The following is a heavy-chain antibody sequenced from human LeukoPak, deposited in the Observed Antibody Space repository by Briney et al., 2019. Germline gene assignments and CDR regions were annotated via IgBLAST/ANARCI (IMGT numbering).Heavy chain of an antibody. J-gene: IGHJ4*02. CDR3: AKVGSKIVGATLDY. D-gene: IGHD1-26*01. V-gene: IGHV3-9*01. CDR2: ISWNSGSI. CDR1: GVTFDDYA. Sequence: GGSLRLSCAASGVTFDDYAMHWVRQAPGKGLEWVSGISWNSGSIGYADSVKGRFTISRDNSKNTLYLQMNSLRAEDTAVYYCAKVGSKIVGATLDYWGQGTLVTVSS.